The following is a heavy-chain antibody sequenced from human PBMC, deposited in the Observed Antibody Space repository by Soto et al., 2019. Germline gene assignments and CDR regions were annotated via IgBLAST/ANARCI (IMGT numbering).Heavy chain of an antibody. D-gene: IGHD3-16*01. Sequence: EVQLVESGGGLVQPGGSLRLSCSAFGFTISGYAMQWVRQAPGKGLESVSVTYSKGGSTHYAVSVRGRFTISTDNSKNTLNLQVSSLRAEDTAVYYCVRGLWGFESWGQGTLVCVSP. CDR3: VRGLWGFES. V-gene: IGHV3-64D*06. J-gene: IGHJ4*02. CDR1: GFTISGYA. CDR2: TYSKGGST.